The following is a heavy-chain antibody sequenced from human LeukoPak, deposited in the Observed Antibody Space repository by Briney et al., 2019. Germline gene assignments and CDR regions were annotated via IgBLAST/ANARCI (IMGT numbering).Heavy chain of an antibody. J-gene: IGHJ4*02. CDR1: GGSISSGSYY. V-gene: IGHV4-61*02. CDR2: IYTSGST. CDR3: GREGAGNEPYDYVWGSYRRGGPFDY. Sequence: PSQTLSLTCTVSGGSISSGSYYWSWIRQPAGKGLEWIGRIYTSGSTNYNPSLKSRVTISVDTSKNQFSLKLSSVTAADTAVYYCGREGAGNEPYDYVWGSYRRGGPFDYWGQGTLVTVSS. D-gene: IGHD3-16*02.